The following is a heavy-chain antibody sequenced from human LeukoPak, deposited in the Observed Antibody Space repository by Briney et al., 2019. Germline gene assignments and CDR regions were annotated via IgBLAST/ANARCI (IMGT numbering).Heavy chain of an antibody. V-gene: IGHV1-46*01. CDR3: VRDSSSSSLADP. D-gene: IGHD2-2*01. Sequence: GASVKVSCKASGYTCTSYYMHWVRQAPGQGLEWMGIINPSGGSATYAQKFQGRVTMTRDTSTSTVYVDLSSLRSEDTAVYYCVRDSSSSSLADPWGQGTLVTVSS. CDR2: INPSGGSA. J-gene: IGHJ5*02. CDR1: GYTCTSYY.